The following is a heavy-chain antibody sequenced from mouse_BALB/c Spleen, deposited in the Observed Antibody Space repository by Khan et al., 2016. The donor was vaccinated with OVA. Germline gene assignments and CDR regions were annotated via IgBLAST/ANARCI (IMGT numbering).Heavy chain of an antibody. J-gene: IGHJ2*01. Sequence: EVELVESGGDLVKPGGSLKLSCAASGFTFSSYGMSWVRQTPDKRLEWVATISSGGSYTFSPDSVKGRFTISRDNAKNTLYLQMSSLKSEDTAMYYCVRQEGYYGSSYYFDYWGQGTTLTVSS. CDR1: GFTFSSYG. CDR3: VRQEGYYGSSYYFDY. CDR2: ISSGGSYT. D-gene: IGHD1-1*01. V-gene: IGHV5-6*01.